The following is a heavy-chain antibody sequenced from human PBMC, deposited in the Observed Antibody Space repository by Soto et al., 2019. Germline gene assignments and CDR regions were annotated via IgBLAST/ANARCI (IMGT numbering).Heavy chain of an antibody. V-gene: IGHV4-30-4*01. D-gene: IGHD7-27*01. J-gene: IGHJ5*01. CDR3: ARGRYCLTGRCFPNWFDS. CDR1: GDSISNLDYF. Sequence: SETLSLTCSVTGDSISNLDYFWAWIRQPPGQALEYIGYIYKSATTYYNPSFESRVAISVDTSKSQFSLNVTSVTAADTAVYFCARGRYCLTGRCFPNWFDSWGQGALVTVSS. CDR2: IYKSATT.